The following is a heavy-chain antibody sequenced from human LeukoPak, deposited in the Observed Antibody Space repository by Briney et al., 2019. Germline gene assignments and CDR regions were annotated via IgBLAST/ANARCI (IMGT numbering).Heavy chain of an antibody. CDR1: GFTFSSYA. V-gene: IGHV3-23*01. D-gene: IGHD3-3*01. CDR3: AKVMLQFLEWTPDWFDP. CDR2: ISGSGGST. Sequence: GGSLRLSCAASGFTFSSYAMSWVRQAPGKGLEWVSAISGSGGSTYYADSVKDRFTISRDNSKKTLYLQMNSLRAEDTAVYYCAKVMLQFLEWTPDWFDPWGQGTLVTVSS. J-gene: IGHJ5*02.